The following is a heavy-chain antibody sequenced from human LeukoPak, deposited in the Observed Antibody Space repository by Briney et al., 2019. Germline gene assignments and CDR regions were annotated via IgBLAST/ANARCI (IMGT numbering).Heavy chain of an antibody. J-gene: IGHJ1*01. V-gene: IGHV3-74*01. CDR2: IKSDGST. CDR3: ARAPSEIGGYYPEYFRH. D-gene: IGHD3-22*01. Sequence: AGGSLRLSCAASGFTFSSYWMHWARQAPGKGLVWVSRIKSDGSTNYADSVKGRFTISRDNAKNTLSLQMNSLRAEDTGVYYCARAPSEIGGYYPEYFRHWGQGTLVTVSS. CDR1: GFTFSSYW.